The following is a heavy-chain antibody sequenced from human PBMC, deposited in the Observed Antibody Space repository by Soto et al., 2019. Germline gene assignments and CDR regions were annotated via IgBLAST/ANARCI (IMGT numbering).Heavy chain of an antibody. Sequence: PGGSLRLSCAASGFTFSSYWMHWVRQAPGKGLVWVSRINSAGSSTSYADSVKGRFTISRDNAKNTLYLQMNSLRAEDTAVYYCARDDVPDTAMVTGYYYGMDVWGQGTTVTVSS. J-gene: IGHJ6*02. CDR1: GFTFSSYW. CDR3: ARDDVPDTAMVTGYYYGMDV. D-gene: IGHD5-18*01. V-gene: IGHV3-74*01. CDR2: INSAGSST.